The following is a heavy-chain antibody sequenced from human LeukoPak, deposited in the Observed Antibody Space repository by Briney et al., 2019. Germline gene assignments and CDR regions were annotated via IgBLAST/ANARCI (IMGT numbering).Heavy chain of an antibody. CDR1: GYSISSTNW. CDR3: AKSVDGGNSPFDY. V-gene: IGHV4-28*01. J-gene: IGHJ4*02. CDR2: IYYSGTT. Sequence: SDTLSLTCAVSGYSISSTNWWGWIRQPPGKGLEWVGYIYYSGTTHYNPSLKSRVTMSVDAPKNQFSLTLSSVTAVDTAIYYCAKSVDGGNSPFDYWGQGTLVTVSS. D-gene: IGHD4-23*01.